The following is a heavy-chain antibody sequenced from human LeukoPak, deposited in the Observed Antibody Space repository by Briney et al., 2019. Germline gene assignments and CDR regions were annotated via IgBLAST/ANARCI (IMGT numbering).Heavy chain of an antibody. V-gene: IGHV4-59*01. Sequence: SETLSLTCTVSGGSISNYYWSWIRQPPGKGLEWIGYIYYSGSTNYNPSLKGRVTISVDTSKNQFSLKLSSVTAADTAVYYCARDRSIAARPGWFDPWGQGTLVTVSS. CDR2: IYYSGST. CDR3: ARDRSIAARPGWFDP. CDR1: GGSISNYY. J-gene: IGHJ5*02. D-gene: IGHD6-6*01.